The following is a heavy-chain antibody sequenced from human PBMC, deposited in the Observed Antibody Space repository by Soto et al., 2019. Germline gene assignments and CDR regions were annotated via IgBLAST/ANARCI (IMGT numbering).Heavy chain of an antibody. V-gene: IGHV4-4*07. CDR1: GGSISSYR. J-gene: IGHJ4*02. CDR3: ARGWSDFWSATGYFDY. Sequence: SETLSLTYTVAGGSISSYRWSWIRQPAWKGLEWIGRISNNGHTQYNPSLKSRVTVSVDTSRNQFFLNLHSVTAADSAVYFCARGWSDFWSATGYFDYWGQGTLVTVSS. CDR2: ISNNGHT. D-gene: IGHD3-3*01.